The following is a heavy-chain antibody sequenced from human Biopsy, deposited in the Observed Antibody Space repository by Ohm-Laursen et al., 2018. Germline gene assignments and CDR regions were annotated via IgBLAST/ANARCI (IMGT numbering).Heavy chain of an antibody. CDR2: ISGSGVTK. Sequence: SLRLSCAASGFTFGDYYMSWIRQAPGKELEWLSYISGSGVTKMYADSVKGRFTISRDNAKNSLYLEMNNLTVEDTAVYYCATDGAGSYNENWGQGTLVSVSS. CDR3: ATDGAGSYNEN. D-gene: IGHD3-10*01. V-gene: IGHV3-11*01. J-gene: IGHJ4*02. CDR1: GFTFGDYY.